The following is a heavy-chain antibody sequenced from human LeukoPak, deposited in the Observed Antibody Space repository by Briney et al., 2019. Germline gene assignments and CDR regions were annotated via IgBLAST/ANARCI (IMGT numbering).Heavy chain of an antibody. Sequence: GGSLRLSCAASGFTVSSNYMSWVRQAPGKGLEWVSVIYSGGSTYYADSVKGRFTISRDNSKNTLYLQMSSLRAEDTAVYYCARGHSSGYYRYWGQGTLVTVSS. J-gene: IGHJ4*02. V-gene: IGHV3-66*01. CDR3: ARGHSSGYYRY. D-gene: IGHD3-22*01. CDR1: GFTVSSNY. CDR2: IYSGGST.